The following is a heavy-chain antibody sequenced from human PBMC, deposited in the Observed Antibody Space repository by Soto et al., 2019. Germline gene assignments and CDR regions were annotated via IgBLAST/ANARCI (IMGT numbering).Heavy chain of an antibody. D-gene: IGHD6-13*01. V-gene: IGHV1-69*13. Sequence: SVKVSCKASGGTFSSYAISWVRQAPGQGLEWMGGIIPIFGTANYAQKFQGRVTITADESTSTAYMELSSLRSEDTAVYYCARDKAAAVQRGMDVWGRGTTVTVSS. CDR3: ARDKAAAVQRGMDV. CDR1: GGTFSSYA. J-gene: IGHJ6*02. CDR2: IIPIFGTA.